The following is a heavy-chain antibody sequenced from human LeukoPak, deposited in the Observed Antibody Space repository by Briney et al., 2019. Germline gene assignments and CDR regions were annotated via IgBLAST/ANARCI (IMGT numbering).Heavy chain of an antibody. D-gene: IGHD3-3*01. CDR2: INPNSGGT. Sequence: AASVKVSCKASGYTFTGYYIYWVRQAPGQGLEWMGWINPNSGGTNYAQKFQGRVTVTRDTSISTAYMELSRLRSDDTAVYYCATISAIPSGRMIGFDIWGQGTMVTVSS. CDR3: ATISAIPSGRMIGFDI. CDR1: GYTFTGYY. V-gene: IGHV1-2*02. J-gene: IGHJ3*02.